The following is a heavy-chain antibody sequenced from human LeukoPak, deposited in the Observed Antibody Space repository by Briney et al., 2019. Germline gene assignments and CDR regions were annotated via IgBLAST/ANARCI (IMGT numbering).Heavy chain of an antibody. D-gene: IGHD2-2*01. CDR1: GFTFSSYG. V-gene: IGHV3-30*02. Sequence: PGGSLRLSCAASGFTFSSYGMHWVRQAPGKGLEWVAFIRYDGSNKYYADSVKGRFTISRDNSKNTLYLQMNSLRAEDTAVYYCARGDIVVVPAAFLFDYWGQGTLVTVSS. J-gene: IGHJ4*02. CDR2: IRYDGSNK. CDR3: ARGDIVVVPAAFLFDY.